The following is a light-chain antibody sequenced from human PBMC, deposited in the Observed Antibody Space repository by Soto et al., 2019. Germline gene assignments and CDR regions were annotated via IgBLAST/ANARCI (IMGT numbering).Light chain of an antibody. CDR2: DAS. CDR3: QQYNSWPET. CDR1: QSVRSS. V-gene: IGKV3-15*01. J-gene: IGKJ1*01. Sequence: DIVMTQSPGTLSVSPGERATLFCRASQSVRSSLAWYQQKPGQAPRLFIYDASTRATGIPARFSGSGSGTEFTLTISSLQSEDFAVYCCQQYNSWPETFGQGTKVDIK.